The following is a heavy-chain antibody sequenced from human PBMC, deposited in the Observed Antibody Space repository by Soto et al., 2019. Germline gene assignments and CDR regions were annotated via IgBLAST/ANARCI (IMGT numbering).Heavy chain of an antibody. D-gene: IGHD3-22*01. J-gene: IGHJ4*02. CDR1: GGSVSSGSYY. CDR2: ISYTGST. CDR3: ARVYITMIIDY. V-gene: IGHV4-61*01. Sequence: SETLSLTCTVSGGSVSSGSYYWSWIRQPPGKGLEWIGYISYTGSTNYNPSLKSRVTVSVDTSKNQFSLKRSSVTAADTAVYYCARVYITMIIDYWGQGTLVTVSS.